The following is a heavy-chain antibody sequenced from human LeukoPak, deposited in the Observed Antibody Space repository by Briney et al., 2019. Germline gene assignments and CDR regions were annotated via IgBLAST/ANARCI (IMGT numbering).Heavy chain of an antibody. D-gene: IGHD2-2*01. J-gene: IGHJ3*02. CDR1: GFTFSSYA. CDR2: ISSNGGST. Sequence: GGSLRLSCAASGFTFSSYAMHWVRQAPGKGLEYVSAISSNGGSTYYANSVKGRFTISRDNSKNTLYLQMGSLRAEDMAVYYCASSAVPAAINAFDIWGQGTMVTVSS. V-gene: IGHV3-64*01. CDR3: ASSAVPAAINAFDI.